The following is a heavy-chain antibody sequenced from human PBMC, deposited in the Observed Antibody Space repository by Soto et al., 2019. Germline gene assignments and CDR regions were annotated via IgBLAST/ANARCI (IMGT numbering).Heavy chain of an antibody. CDR2: INHSGST. Sequence: SETLSLTCAVYVGSFSGYYWSWIRQPPGKGLERIGEINHSGSTNYNPSLKSRVTISVDTSKNQFSLKLSSVTAADTAVYYCARLGYYYYYMDVWGKGTTVTVSS. V-gene: IGHV4-34*01. CDR1: VGSFSGYY. J-gene: IGHJ6*03. D-gene: IGHD3-10*01. CDR3: ARLGYYYYYMDV.